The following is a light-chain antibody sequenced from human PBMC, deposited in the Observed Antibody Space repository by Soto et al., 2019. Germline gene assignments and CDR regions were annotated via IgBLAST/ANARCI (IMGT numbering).Light chain of an antibody. V-gene: IGLV1-51*01. CDR1: SANIGGNS. J-gene: IGLJ1*01. CDR2: DDT. Sequence: QSVLTQPPSVSAAPGQKVTISCSGSSANIGGNSVSWYQQLPGTAPKLLIYDDTKRPSGIPDRFSGSKSGTSATLGITGFQTADEADYYCGSWNSSLSAYVFXTGTNATVL. CDR3: GSWNSSLSAYV.